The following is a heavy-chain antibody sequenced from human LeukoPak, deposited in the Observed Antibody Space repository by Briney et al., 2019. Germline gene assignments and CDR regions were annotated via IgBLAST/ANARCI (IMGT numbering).Heavy chain of an antibody. Sequence: SETLSLTCTVSGGSISSYYWSWIRQPPGKGLEWIGYIYYSGSTNYNPSLKSRVTISVDTSKNQFSLRLSSVTAADTAVYYCARINTGYYYDSSAPSNWFDPWGQGTLVTVSS. CDR1: GGSISSYY. D-gene: IGHD3-22*01. V-gene: IGHV4-59*01. J-gene: IGHJ5*02. CDR2: IYYSGST. CDR3: ARINTGYYYDSSAPSNWFDP.